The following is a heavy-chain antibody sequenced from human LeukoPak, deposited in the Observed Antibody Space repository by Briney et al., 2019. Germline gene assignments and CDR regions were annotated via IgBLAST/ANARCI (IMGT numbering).Heavy chain of an antibody. J-gene: IGHJ3*02. D-gene: IGHD5-12*01. V-gene: IGHV3-7*01. Sequence: GGSLRLSCAASGFTFSSYWMSWVRQAPGKGLEWVANIKQDGSEKFYVDSVKGRFTISRDNAKNSLHLQLNSLRAEDTAVYYCARESIVAIVDAFDIWGQGTMVTVSS. CDR1: GFTFSSYW. CDR2: IKQDGSEK. CDR3: ARESIVAIVDAFDI.